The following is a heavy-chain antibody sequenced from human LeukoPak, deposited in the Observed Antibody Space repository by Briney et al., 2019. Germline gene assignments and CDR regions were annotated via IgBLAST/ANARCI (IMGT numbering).Heavy chain of an antibody. V-gene: IGHV3-21*01. CDR2: ISTSSSYI. D-gene: IGHD1-26*01. J-gene: IGHJ4*02. CDR3: AKGGARLHSYYLDY. Sequence: PGGSLRLSCAASGFTFSSYSMNWVRQAPGKGLEWVSCISTSSSYIYYADSVKGRFTLSRDNSKNTLYLQMNSLRAEDTAVFYCAKGGARLHSYYLDYWGQGTLVTVSS. CDR1: GFTFSSYS.